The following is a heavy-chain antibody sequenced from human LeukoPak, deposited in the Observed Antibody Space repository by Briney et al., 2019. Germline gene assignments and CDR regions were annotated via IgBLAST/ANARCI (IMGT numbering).Heavy chain of an antibody. V-gene: IGHV4-59*08. CDR2: IHYSGST. J-gene: IGHJ4*02. D-gene: IGHD5-18*01. Sequence: PSETLSLTCTVSGGCIGSYYWSWIRQPPGKGLEWIGCIHYSGSTNYNPSLKSRLTMSLDTSKNQFSLKLSSVTAADTDVYYCARQGGQLWPCIDQWGQGSLVTVSS. CDR1: GGCIGSYY. CDR3: ARQGGQLWPCIDQ.